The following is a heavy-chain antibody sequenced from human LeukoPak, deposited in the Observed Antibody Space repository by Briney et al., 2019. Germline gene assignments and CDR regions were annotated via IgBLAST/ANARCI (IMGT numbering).Heavy chain of an antibody. Sequence: GGTLRLSCAASGFTFSSYAMSWVRQAPGKGLEWVSAISGSGGSTYYADSVKGRFTISRDNSKNTLYLQMNSLRAEDTAVYYCANGIGYSSSSDLDYWGQGTLVTVSS. V-gene: IGHV3-23*01. CDR1: GFTFSSYA. CDR3: ANGIGYSSSSDLDY. J-gene: IGHJ4*02. CDR2: ISGSGGST. D-gene: IGHD6-6*01.